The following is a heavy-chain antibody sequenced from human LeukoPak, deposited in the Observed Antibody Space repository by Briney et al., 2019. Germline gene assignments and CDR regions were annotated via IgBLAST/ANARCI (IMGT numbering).Heavy chain of an antibody. V-gene: IGHV4-39*01. CDR3: ARHIVPGYSSGWYPNYFDY. J-gene: IGHJ4*02. CDR1: GGSISSSSYY. Sequence: SETLSLTCTVSGGSISSSSYYWGWIRQPPGKGLEWIGSIYYSGSTYYNPSLKSRVTISVDTSKNQFSLKLSSVTAADTAVNYCARHIVPGYSSGWYPNYFDYWGQGTLVTVSS. D-gene: IGHD6-19*01. CDR2: IYYSGST.